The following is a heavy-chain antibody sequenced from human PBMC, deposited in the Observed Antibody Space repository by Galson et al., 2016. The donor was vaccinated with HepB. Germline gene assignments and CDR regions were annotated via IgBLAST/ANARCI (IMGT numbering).Heavy chain of an antibody. D-gene: IGHD3-16*01. V-gene: IGHV3-23*01. CDR3: ANGKYDAYFDY. CDR2: ISARGDSA. J-gene: IGHJ4*02. CDR1: GFKFSLYS. Sequence: SLRLSCAVSGFKFSLYSMSWVRQAPGKGLEWVSAISARGDSARYADSVQGRFIITRDNSKNTVDLQMNSLRAEDTAVYYCANGKYDAYFDYWGQGTLVTVSS.